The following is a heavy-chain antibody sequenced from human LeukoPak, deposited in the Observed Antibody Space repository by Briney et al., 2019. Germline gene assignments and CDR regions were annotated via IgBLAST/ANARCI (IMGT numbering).Heavy chain of an antibody. CDR3: AKVLPIYFSPPSWFDP. CDR1: GFTFTSSA. Sequence: SVKVSCMASGFTFTSSAMQWVRQARGQRLEWIGWIVVGSGNTNYAQKFQERVTITRDMSTSTAYMELSSLRSEDTAVYYCAKVLPIYFSPPSWFDPWGQGTLVTVSS. D-gene: IGHD3-3*01. V-gene: IGHV1-58*02. CDR2: IVVGSGNT. J-gene: IGHJ5*02.